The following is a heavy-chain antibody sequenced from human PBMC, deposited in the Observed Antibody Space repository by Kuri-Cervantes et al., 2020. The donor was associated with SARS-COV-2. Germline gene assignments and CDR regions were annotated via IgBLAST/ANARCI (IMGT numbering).Heavy chain of an antibody. Sequence: GGSLRLSCAASGFTFSSYGMHWVRQAPGKGLEWVAFIRYDGSNKYYADSVKGRFTISRDNSKNTLYLQMNSLRAEDTAVYYCAKEQNHSNILYYFDYWGQGTLVTVSS. CDR3: AKEQNHSNILYYFDY. CDR2: IRYDGSNK. V-gene: IGHV3-30*02. D-gene: IGHD4-11*01. J-gene: IGHJ4*02. CDR1: GFTFSSYG.